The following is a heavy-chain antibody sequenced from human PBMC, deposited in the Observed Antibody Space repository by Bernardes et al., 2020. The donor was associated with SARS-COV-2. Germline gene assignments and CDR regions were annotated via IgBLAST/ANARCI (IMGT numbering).Heavy chain of an antibody. CDR3: AREQWLAHYFDY. V-gene: IGHV4-59*01. Sequence: SETLSLTCTVSGGSINDYYWSWIRQSPEKGLEWIGYVYYNGNINHNPSLNYNPSLMSRVTISVDTSKSQFSLNLSSVTAADTAVYYCAREQWLAHYFDYWGQGSLVTVSS. CDR2: VYYNGNI. J-gene: IGHJ4*02. D-gene: IGHD6-19*01. CDR1: GGSINDYY.